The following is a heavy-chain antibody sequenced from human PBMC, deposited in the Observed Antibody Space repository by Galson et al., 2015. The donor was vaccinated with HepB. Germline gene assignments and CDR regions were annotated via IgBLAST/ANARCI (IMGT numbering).Heavy chain of an antibody. D-gene: IGHD2-2*01. J-gene: IGHJ5*01. CDR2: ITTSSSYI. V-gene: IGHV3-21*06. Sequence: SLRLSCAASGFIFSAYDMYWVRQAPGKGLEWASSITTSSSYIYYADSMRGRFTISRDNAKNSLFLQMDSLRAEDTAVYYCAKAGCSGAGCYLRYSWIDSWGQGTLVTVSS. CDR1: GFIFSAYD. CDR3: AKAGCSGAGCYLRYSWIDS.